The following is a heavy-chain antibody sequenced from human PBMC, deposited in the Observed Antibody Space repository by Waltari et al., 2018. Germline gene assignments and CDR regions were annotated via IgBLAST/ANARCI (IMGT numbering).Heavy chain of an antibody. CDR2: ILPSIGSS. J-gene: IGHJ2*01. CDR1: GGPFHNYA. V-gene: IGHV1-69*18. Sequence: QMQLIQSGAEVKKPGSSVTVPCRTSGGPFHNYAINWLRQAPGQGLEWMGRILPSIGSSNHIRKFQGRVTLTADDSTNTAYMKLSSLTFDDTAVYYCARTSVTYRNWHFDLWGRGTPVTVSS. CDR3: ARTSVTYRNWHFDL. D-gene: IGHD4-17*01.